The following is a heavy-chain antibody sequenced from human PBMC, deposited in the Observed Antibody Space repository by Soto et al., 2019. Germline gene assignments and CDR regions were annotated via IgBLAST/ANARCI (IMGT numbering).Heavy chain of an antibody. CDR2: IFYSGST. Sequence: QLQLQESGPGLVKPSETLSLTCTVSGGSISSSSYYWGWIRQPPGKGLEWIGSIFYSGSTYYNPSLKSRVNISVDTSKNQFSLKLSSVTAADTAVYYCARHLTYCSAGSCYSDFPYYGMDVWGQGTTVTVSS. J-gene: IGHJ6*02. V-gene: IGHV4-39*01. CDR1: GGSISSSSYY. D-gene: IGHD2-15*01. CDR3: ARHLTYCSAGSCYSDFPYYGMDV.